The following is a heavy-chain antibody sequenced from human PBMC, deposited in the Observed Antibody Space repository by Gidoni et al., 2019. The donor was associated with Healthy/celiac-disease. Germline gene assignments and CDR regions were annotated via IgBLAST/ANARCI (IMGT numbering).Heavy chain of an antibody. CDR2: IYYSGST. CDR1: VGSISSRSYY. V-gene: IGHV4-39*07. CDR3: AAAGTGGWFDP. D-gene: IGHD6-13*01. J-gene: IGHJ5*02. Sequence: LQLQESGPGLVKPSETLSLTCTVSVGSISSRSYYWGWIRQPPGKGLEWIGSIYYSGSTYYNPSLKSRVTISVDTSKNQFSLKLSSVTAADTAVYYCAAAGTGGWFDPWGQGTLVTVSS.